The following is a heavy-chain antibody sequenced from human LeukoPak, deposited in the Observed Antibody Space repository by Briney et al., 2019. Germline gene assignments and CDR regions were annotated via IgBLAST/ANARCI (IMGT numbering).Heavy chain of an antibody. CDR3: ARGASGYTDAFDI. CDR2: IYSGGST. V-gene: IGHV3-53*01. CDR1: GFNVQRKY. D-gene: IGHD5-12*01. Sequence: GSLKPSRAGSGFNVQRKYMSWVRPGPGKGVEGVSVIYSGGSTYYADSVKGRFTISRDNSKNTLYLQMNSLRAEDTAVYYCARGASGYTDAFDIWGQGTMVTVSS. J-gene: IGHJ3*02.